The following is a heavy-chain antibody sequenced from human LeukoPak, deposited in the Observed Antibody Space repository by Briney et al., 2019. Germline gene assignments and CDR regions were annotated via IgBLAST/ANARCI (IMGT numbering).Heavy chain of an antibody. CDR2: FYSSGIT. Sequence: PSETLSLTCTVCGSSVRSFYWNWLRQPAGKGPEWIGRFYSSGITKHNPSLKGRVTMSVDTSKNQFSLNLTSVTAADTAVYYCARGAYSFDTWGQGTVVTVSS. CDR3: ARGAYSFDT. V-gene: IGHV4-4*07. D-gene: IGHD2-21*01. CDR1: GSSVRSFY. J-gene: IGHJ3*02.